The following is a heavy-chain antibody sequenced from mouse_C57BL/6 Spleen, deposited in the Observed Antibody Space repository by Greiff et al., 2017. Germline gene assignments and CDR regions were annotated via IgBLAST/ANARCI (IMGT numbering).Heavy chain of an antibody. CDR1: GFTFSSYA. CDR3: ARDYHGSSYHDYAMDD. J-gene: IGHJ4*01. V-gene: IGHV5-4*01. D-gene: IGHD1-1*01. Sequence: EVMLVESGGGLVKPGGSLKLSCAASGFTFSSYAMSWVRQPPEKRLEWVATLSDGGSYTYYPDKVKGRFTSSRDNARNSRSRQMSQLKSEDTAMNYSARDYHGSSYHDYAMDDWGQGTSVSVSS. CDR2: LSDGGSYT.